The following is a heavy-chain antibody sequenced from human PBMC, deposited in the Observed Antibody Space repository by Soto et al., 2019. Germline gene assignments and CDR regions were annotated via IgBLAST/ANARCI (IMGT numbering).Heavy chain of an antibody. V-gene: IGHV4-59*01. J-gene: IGHJ5*02. CDR2: IYYTGST. CDR3: ARAYPRWFDP. CDR1: GGSISNYY. Sequence: LSLTCTVSGGSISNYYWSWIRQPPGKGLEWVGYIYYTGSTSYNPSLKSRVAMSVDTSKKQISLKLTSVTAADTAVYYCARAYPRWFDPWGQGTLVTVSS.